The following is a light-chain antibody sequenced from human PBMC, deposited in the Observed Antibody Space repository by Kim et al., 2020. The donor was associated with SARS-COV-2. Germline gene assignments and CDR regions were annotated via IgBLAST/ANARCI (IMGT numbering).Light chain of an antibody. J-gene: IGLJ2*01. V-gene: IGLV1-51*01. CDR1: DSNIGSNY. CDR2: DHD. Sequence: QSVLTQPPSVSATPGQKVTISCFGSDSNIGSNYVSWYQQFPGKAPKLLIFDHDKRPSGIPDRFSGSKSDTSATLDITGLQPGDEADYYCETWDSSLDAVVFGGGTQLTVL. CDR3: ETWDSSLDAVV.